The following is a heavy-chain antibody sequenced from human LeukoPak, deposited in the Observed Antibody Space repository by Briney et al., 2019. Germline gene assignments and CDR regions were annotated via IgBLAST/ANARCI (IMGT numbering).Heavy chain of an antibody. J-gene: IGHJ4*02. CDR3: ARGRYYFDY. CDR2: ISYSGST. CDR1: GGSISSGSYY. V-gene: IGHV4-61*10. Sequence: SETLSLTCTASGGSISSGSYYWSWIRQPAGKGLEWIGYISYSGSTNYNPSLESRLTISIHTSKNQFSLKLSSVTAADTAVYYCARGRYYFDYWGQGTLVTVSS.